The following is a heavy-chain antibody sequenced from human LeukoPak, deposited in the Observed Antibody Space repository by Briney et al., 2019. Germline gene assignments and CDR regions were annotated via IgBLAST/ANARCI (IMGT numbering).Heavy chain of an antibody. Sequence: SETLSLTCALYGGSFTGYYWRWLRQPPGKGLEWVGEIYHSGSTKYNPSLKRRVTISVDTSKNQSSLQQSSVTGADTAVYYCGRPQGRVVVVPAARHPFDYWGQGTLVTVSS. D-gene: IGHD2-2*01. CDR3: GRPQGRVVVVPAARHPFDY. V-gene: IGHV4-34*01. J-gene: IGHJ4*02. CDR1: GGSFTGYY. CDR2: IYHSGST.